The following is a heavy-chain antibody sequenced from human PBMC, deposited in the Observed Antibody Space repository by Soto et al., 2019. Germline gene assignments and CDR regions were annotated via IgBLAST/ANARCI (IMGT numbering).Heavy chain of an antibody. J-gene: IGHJ4*02. V-gene: IGHV4-31*03. CDR3: ARRYGDCFDF. Sequence: SETLSLTCTVSGCSISSGGYYWSWIRQHPGKGLEWIGYIYYSGSTYYNPSLKSRVTISVDTSKNQFSLKLSSVTAADTAVYYCARRYGDCFDFWGQGTLVTVSS. CDR1: GCSISSGGYY. D-gene: IGHD4-17*01. CDR2: IYYSGST.